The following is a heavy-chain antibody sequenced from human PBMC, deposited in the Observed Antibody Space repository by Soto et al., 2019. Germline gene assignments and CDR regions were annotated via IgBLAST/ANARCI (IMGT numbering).Heavy chain of an antibody. D-gene: IGHD2-21*02. Sequence: QVQLVESGGGVVQPGGSPRLSCATSGFAFSSYGMHWVRQAPGKGLEWVAVVRFDAINKYYADSVKGRFTISRDNSKSMVYLQMNSLRPDDTAVYYCAKLPNCGGDCYFDYWGQETLVTVSS. CDR3: AKLPNCGGDCYFDY. V-gene: IGHV3-30*02. CDR1: GFAFSSYG. CDR2: VRFDAINK. J-gene: IGHJ4*02.